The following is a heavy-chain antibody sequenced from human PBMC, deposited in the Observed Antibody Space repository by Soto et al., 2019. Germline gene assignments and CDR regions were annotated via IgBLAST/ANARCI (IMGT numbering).Heavy chain of an antibody. J-gene: IGHJ4*02. CDR3: ARVAGATLADY. CDR2: ISRSSSTI. CDR1: GFTFSSYS. V-gene: IGHV3-48*02. Sequence: EVQLVESGGGLVQPGGSLRLSCAASGFTFSSYSMNWVRQAPGKGLEWVSYISRSSSTIYYADSVKGRFTISRDNAKNSLYLQMNRLRDEDTAVYYCARVAGATLADYWGQGTLGTVSS. D-gene: IGHD1-26*01.